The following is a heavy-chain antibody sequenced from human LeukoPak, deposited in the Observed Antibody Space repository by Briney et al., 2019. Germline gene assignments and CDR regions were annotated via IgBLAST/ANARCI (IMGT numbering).Heavy chain of an antibody. CDR3: ARGIMITFGGVIAPAPRYFDY. CDR1: VGTFTSYA. Sequence: ASVKVSCTASVGTFTSYAISWVRQAPGQGLEWMGGIIPIFGTANYAQKFQGRVTITADESTSTAYMELSSLRSEDTAVYYCARGIMITFGGVIAPAPRYFDYWGQGTLVTVSS. J-gene: IGHJ4*02. D-gene: IGHD3-16*02. CDR2: IIPIFGTA. V-gene: IGHV1-69*13.